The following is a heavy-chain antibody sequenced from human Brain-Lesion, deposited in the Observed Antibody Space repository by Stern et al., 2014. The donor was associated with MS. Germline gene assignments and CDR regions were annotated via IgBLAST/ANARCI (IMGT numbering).Heavy chain of an antibody. CDR3: TRDCCRGGCSSLPYYYGMDV. J-gene: IGHJ6*02. V-gene: IGHV3-7*01. D-gene: IGHD2-15*01. Sequence: EVQLVESGGGLVQPGGSLRLSCAASGFTFSSYWMRWVRQAPGKGLEWVANIKQDGSDEDYEVCVEGRFSIFRGNTKKSLYLQMISRRSEDKAVFYCTRDCCRGGCSSLPYYYGMDVWGQGTAVTVSS. CDR1: GFTFSSYW. CDR2: IKQDGSDE.